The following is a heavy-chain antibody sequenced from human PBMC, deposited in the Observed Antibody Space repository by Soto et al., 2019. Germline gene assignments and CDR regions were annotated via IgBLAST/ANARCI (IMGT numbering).Heavy chain of an antibody. Sequence: ASVKVSCKASGYTFTSYYMHWVRQAPGQGLEWMGIINPSGGSTSYAQKFQGRVTMTRDTSTSTVYMELSSLRSEDTAVYYCARSETGRYYYYGMDVWGHGTTVTVSS. CDR1: GYTFTSYY. CDR2: INPSGGST. V-gene: IGHV1-46*01. J-gene: IGHJ6*02. CDR3: ARSETGRYYYYGMDV.